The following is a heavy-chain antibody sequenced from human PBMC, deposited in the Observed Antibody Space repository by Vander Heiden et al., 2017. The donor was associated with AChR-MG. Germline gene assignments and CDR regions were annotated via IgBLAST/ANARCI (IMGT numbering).Heavy chain of an antibody. CDR1: GFSFSSYG. CDR2: ISYDGTNI. V-gene: IGHV3-30*18. J-gene: IGHJ4*02. Sequence: QVQLVESGGGVVQPGRSLRLSCAASGFSFSSYGLHWVRQAPGKGLEWVAVISYDGTNIFYADSVKGRFTISRDNSKNTLYLQIRSLTIDDTAVYYCAKETTRGYSFGGGLDYWGQGTLGTVSS. D-gene: IGHD5-18*01. CDR3: AKETTRGYSFGGGLDY.